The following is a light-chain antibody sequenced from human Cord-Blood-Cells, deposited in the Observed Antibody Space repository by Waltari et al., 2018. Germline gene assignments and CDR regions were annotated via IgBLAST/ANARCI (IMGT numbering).Light chain of an antibody. CDR3: SSYAGSNNLV. CDR2: EVS. J-gene: IGLJ3*02. CDR1: SSDVGGYNY. Sequence: QSALTQPPSASGSPGQSVTIPCTRTSSDVGGYNYVSWYQQHPGKAPKLMIYEVSKRPSGVPDRFSGSKSGNTASLTVSGLQAEDEADYYCSSYAGSNNLVFGGGTKLTVL. V-gene: IGLV2-8*01.